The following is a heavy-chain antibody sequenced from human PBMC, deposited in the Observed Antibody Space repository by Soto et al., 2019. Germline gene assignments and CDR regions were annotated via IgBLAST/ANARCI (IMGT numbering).Heavy chain of an antibody. CDR3: AIVAVLWFGEFSSWFDP. J-gene: IGHJ5*02. D-gene: IGHD3-10*01. CDR1: GGSISSGDYY. Sequence: SETLSLTCTVSGGSISSGDYYWSWIRQPPGKGLEWIGYIYYSGSTYYNPSLKSRVTISVDTSKNQFSLKLSSVTAADTAVYYCAIVAVLWFGEFSSWFDPWGQGTLVTVSS. V-gene: IGHV4-30-4*01. CDR2: IYYSGST.